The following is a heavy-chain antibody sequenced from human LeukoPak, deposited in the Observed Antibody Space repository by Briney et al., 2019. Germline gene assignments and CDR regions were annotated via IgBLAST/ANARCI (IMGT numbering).Heavy chain of an antibody. V-gene: IGHV3-23*01. J-gene: IGHJ4*02. D-gene: IGHD6-6*01. CDR3: ALYSSSSD. Sequence: RQAPGKGLEWVSAISGSGGSTYYADSVKGRFTISRDSSKNTLYLQMNSLRAEDTAVYYCALYSSSSDWGQGTLVTVSS. CDR2: ISGSGGST.